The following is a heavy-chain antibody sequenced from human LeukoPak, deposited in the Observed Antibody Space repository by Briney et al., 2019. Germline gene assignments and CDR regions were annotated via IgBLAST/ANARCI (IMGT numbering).Heavy chain of an antibody. CDR1: GFTFSSYS. CDR3: ARDQYYDFWSGYSPTNYYYYYMDV. Sequence: PGGSLRLSCAASGFTFSSYSMNWVRQAPGKGLEWVSSISSSSSYIYYADSVKGRLTISRDNAKNSLYLQMNSLRAEDTAVYYCARDQYYDFWSGYSPTNYYYYYMDVWGKGTTVTVSS. V-gene: IGHV3-21*01. CDR2: ISSSSSYI. D-gene: IGHD3-3*01. J-gene: IGHJ6*03.